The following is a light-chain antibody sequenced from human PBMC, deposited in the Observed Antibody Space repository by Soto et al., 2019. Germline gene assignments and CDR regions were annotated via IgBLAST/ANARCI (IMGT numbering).Light chain of an antibody. CDR2: GAS. CDR1: QSVNNN. V-gene: IGKV3-15*01. J-gene: IGKJ1*01. Sequence: ETLMTQSTATLSVSPGERATLSCRASQSVNNNLAWYQQKLGQAPRVLIYGASTRATGIPARFTGSGSGTEFILTITSLQSEDSAVYSCQEYNTWPWTFGQGTKVEFK. CDR3: QEYNTWPWT.